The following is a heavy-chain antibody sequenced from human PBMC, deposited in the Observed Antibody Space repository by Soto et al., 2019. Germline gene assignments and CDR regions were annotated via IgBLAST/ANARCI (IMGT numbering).Heavy chain of an antibody. D-gene: IGHD3-22*01. Sequence: SETLSLTCTVSGGSIRGYYWSWIRQPPGKGLEWIGYLYYSGTTNYNPSLKSRLTISVDTSKNQFSLKLSSVTAADTAVYYCARRIEVAAADGVGYYYYLEVWGKGTSVTVSS. V-gene: IGHV4-59*08. J-gene: IGHJ6*03. CDR2: LYYSGTT. CDR1: GGSIRGYY. CDR3: ARRIEVAAADGVGYYYYLEV.